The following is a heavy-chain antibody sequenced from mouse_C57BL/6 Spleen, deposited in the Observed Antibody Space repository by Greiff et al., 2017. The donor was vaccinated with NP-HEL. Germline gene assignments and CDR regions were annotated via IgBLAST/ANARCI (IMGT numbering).Heavy chain of an antibody. Sequence: QVQLQQSGAELARPGASVKMSCKASGYTFTSYTMHWVKQRPGQGLEWIGYINPSSGYTKYNQKFKDKATLTADKSSSTAYMQLSLLTSEDSAVYYCARALYYDYDDGFAYWGQGTLVTVSA. CDR1: GYTFTSYT. CDR2: INPSSGYT. J-gene: IGHJ3*01. D-gene: IGHD2-4*01. V-gene: IGHV1-4*01. CDR3: ARALYYDYDDGFAY.